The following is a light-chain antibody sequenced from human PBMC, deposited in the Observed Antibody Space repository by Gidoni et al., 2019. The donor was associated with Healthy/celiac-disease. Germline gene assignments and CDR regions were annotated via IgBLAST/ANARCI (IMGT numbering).Light chain of an antibody. J-gene: IGKJ2*01. CDR1: QSISSY. V-gene: IGKV1-39*01. CDR2: AAS. CDR3: QQSYSTPPT. Sequence: DIQMTQSPSSLSASVGDRVTITCRPIQSISSYLNWYQQKPGKAPKLLIYAASSLQSGVPSRFSGSGSGTDFTLTISSLQPEDFATYYCQQSYSTPPTFGQGTKLEIK.